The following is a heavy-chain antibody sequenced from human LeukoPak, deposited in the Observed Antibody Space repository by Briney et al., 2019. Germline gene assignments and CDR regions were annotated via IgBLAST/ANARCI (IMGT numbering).Heavy chain of an antibody. CDR2: ISPSGITT. D-gene: IGHD1-26*01. J-gene: IGHJ4*02. Sequence: GGSLRLSCAASGFTLSDYYMTWIRQAPGKGLEWVSYISPSGITTYYTDSVKGRFTISRDNAKNSLSLQINRLRVEDTAVYYCARAYTGSFSGTLEYWGRGTLVTVSS. CDR3: ARAYTGSFSGTLEY. V-gene: IGHV3-11*04. CDR1: GFTLSDYY.